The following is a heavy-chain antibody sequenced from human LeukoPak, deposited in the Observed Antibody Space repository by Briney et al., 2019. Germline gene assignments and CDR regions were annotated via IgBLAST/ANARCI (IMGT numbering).Heavy chain of an antibody. V-gene: IGHV4-31*03. D-gene: IGHD3-22*01. CDR2: IYYSRST. CDR1: GGSISSGGYY. Sequence: PSQTLSLTCTVSGGSISSGGYYWSWIRQHPGKGLEWIGYIYYSRSTYYNPSLKSRVTISVDTSKNQFSLKLSSVTAADTAVYYCARDFYYDSSGPIQAFDYWGQGTLVTVSS. CDR3: ARDFYYDSSGPIQAFDY. J-gene: IGHJ4*02.